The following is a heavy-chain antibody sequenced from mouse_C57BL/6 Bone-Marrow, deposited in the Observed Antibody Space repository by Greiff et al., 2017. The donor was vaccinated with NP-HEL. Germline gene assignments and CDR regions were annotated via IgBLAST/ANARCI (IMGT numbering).Heavy chain of an antibody. V-gene: IGHV1-59*01. CDR3: ARNYGYDGD. D-gene: IGHD2-2*01. Sequence: VQLQQSGAELVRPGTSVKLSCKASGYTFTSYWMHWVKQRPGQGLEWIGVIDPSDSYTNYNQKFKGKATLTVDTSSSTAYMQLSSLTSEDSAVYYCARNYGYDGDWGQSTTLTVSS. CDR2: IDPSDSYT. CDR1: GYTFTSYW. J-gene: IGHJ2*01.